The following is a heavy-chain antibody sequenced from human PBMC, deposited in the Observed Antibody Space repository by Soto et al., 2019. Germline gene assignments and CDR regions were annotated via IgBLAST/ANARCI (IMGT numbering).Heavy chain of an antibody. D-gene: IGHD3-3*01. CDR3: ARGQRFSDWFDP. CDR2: VYSSGGT. CDR1: EVSMGIYY. V-gene: IGHV4-4*07. Sequence: SVPPSHRKTVAEVSMGIYYSPLLRKPTGKGPEWIGRVYSSGGTHYNPSLKSRVTISLDTSKNQFSLRLLSVTDADTAVYYCARGQRFSDWFDPWGQGTFVTGSS. J-gene: IGHJ5*02.